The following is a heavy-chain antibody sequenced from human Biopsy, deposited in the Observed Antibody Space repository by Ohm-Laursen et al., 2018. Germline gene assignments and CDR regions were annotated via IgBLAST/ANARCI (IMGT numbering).Heavy chain of an antibody. V-gene: IGHV4-61*01. J-gene: IGHJ2*01. D-gene: IGHD3-9*01. CDR1: GDSLTSGPEN. Sequence: GTLSLTCTVSGDSLTSGPENWSWIRQSPGQGLEYIGFIYSGGNTNYNPSLKNRVTMSVDTSKNQFYLKLYSVTAADTAVYYCVREPKTGTAEAWYFDLWGRGSPVTVPS. CDR3: VREPKTGTAEAWYFDL. CDR2: IYSGGNT.